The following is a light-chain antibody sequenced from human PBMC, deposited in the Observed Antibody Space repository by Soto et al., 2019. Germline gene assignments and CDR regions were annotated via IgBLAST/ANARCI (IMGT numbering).Light chain of an antibody. CDR1: QSFSSPF. CDR3: QQYASSVT. J-gene: IGKJ1*01. CDR2: GAS. Sequence: PGDRATLSCRASQSFSSPFFAWYQQKPGQATRLLIYGASSRATGIPDRFSGSGSGTDFTLTISRLEPEDFAVYYCQQYASSVTFGQGTKVEIK. V-gene: IGKV3-20*01.